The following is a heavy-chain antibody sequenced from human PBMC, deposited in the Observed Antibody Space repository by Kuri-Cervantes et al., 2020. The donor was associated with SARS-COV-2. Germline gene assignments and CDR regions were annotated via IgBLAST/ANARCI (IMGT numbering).Heavy chain of an antibody. V-gene: IGHV3-48*01. CDR1: GFSFSSYA. D-gene: IGHD1-26*01. Sequence: GGSLTLSCAASGFSFSSYAMSWVRQAPGQGPEWVSYISSSSSTIYYADSVKGRFTTSRDNSKNTLYLQMNSLRAEDTAVYYCARGQENSGSFRSMGIGAFDIWGQGTMVTVSS. CDR2: ISSSSSTI. J-gene: IGHJ3*02. CDR3: ARGQENSGSFRSMGIGAFDI.